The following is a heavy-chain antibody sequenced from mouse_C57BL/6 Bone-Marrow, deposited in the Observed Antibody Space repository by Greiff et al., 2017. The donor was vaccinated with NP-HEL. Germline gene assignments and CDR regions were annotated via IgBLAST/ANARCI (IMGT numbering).Heavy chain of an antibody. J-gene: IGHJ2*01. V-gene: IGHV1-76*01. D-gene: IGHD4-1*01. CDR2: IYPGSGNT. CDR3: ARLNWVYDY. CDR1: GYTFTDYY. Sequence: QVQLQQSGAELVRPGASVKLSCKASGYTFTDYYINWVKQRPGQGLAWIARIYPGSGNTYYNEKFKGKATLTAEKSSSTAYMQLSSLTSEDSAVYFCARLNWVYDYWGQGTTLTVSS.